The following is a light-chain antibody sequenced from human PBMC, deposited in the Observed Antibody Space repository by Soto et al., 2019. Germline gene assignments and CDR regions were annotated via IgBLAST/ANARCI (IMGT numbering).Light chain of an antibody. CDR1: SGHSSYA. J-gene: IGLJ2*01. V-gene: IGLV4-69*01. CDR2: LNSDGSH. CDR3: QTWGTGIYVV. Sequence: QAVVTQSPSASASLGASVKLTCTLSSGHSSYAIAWHQQQPEKGPRYLMKLNSDGSHSKGDGIPDRFSGSSSGAERYLTISSLQSEDEADYYSQTWGTGIYVVFGGGTQLTVL.